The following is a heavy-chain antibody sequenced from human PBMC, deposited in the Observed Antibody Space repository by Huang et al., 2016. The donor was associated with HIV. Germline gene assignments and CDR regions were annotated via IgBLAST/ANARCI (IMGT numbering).Heavy chain of an antibody. CDR2: INSDGSSS. J-gene: IGHJ4*02. V-gene: IGHV3-74*01. D-gene: IGHD3-22*01. CDR3: VRDPRIQSWLNYFDY. Sequence: EVQLVESGGGLVQPGGSLRLSCAASGFTFSSYWMHWVRQVPGKGLVWAARINSDGSSSGYADSVKGRFTISRDNAKNTVNLQMNSLRVEDTGVYYCVRDPRIQSWLNYFDYWGQGTLVSVSS. CDR1: GFTFSSYW.